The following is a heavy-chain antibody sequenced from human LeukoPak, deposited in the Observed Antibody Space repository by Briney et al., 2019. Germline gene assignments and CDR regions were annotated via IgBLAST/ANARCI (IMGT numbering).Heavy chain of an antibody. J-gene: IGHJ3*02. CDR3: AKSTNDAFDI. CDR2: ISYDGSNK. V-gene: IGHV3-30*18. CDR1: GFTFSSYG. Sequence: GGSLRLSCAASGFTFSSYGMHWVRQAPGKGLEWVAVISYDGSNKYYADSVKGRFTISRDNSKNTLYLQMNSLRAEDTAVYYCAKSTNDAFDIWGQGTMVTVSS.